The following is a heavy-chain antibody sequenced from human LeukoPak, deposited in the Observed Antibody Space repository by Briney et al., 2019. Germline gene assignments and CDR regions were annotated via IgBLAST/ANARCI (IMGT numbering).Heavy chain of an antibody. D-gene: IGHD4-11*01. CDR3: ARPYYSNYYYYGMDV. J-gene: IGHJ6*02. CDR1: GFTFSSNG. V-gene: IGHV3-33*01. Sequence: GRSLRLSCAASGFTFSSNGMHWVRQAPGKGLEWVGVIWYDGSNKYYADSVKGRSTISRDNSKNTLYLQMNSLRAEDTAVYYCARPYYSNYYYYGMDVWGQGTTVTVSS. CDR2: IWYDGSNK.